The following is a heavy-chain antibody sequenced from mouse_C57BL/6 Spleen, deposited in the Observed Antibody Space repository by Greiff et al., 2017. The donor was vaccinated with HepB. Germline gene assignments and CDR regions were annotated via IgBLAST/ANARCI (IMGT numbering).Heavy chain of an antibody. D-gene: IGHD1-1*01. Sequence: VQLQQPGAELVKPGASVKLSCKASGYTFTSYWMHWVKQRPGQGLEWIGMIHPNSGSTNYNEKFKSKATLTVDKSSSTAYMQLSSLTSEDSAVYYCARSYGSPYYAMDYWGQGTSVTVSS. CDR3: ARSYGSPYYAMDY. CDR1: GYTFTSYW. CDR2: IHPNSGST. V-gene: IGHV1-64*01. J-gene: IGHJ4*01.